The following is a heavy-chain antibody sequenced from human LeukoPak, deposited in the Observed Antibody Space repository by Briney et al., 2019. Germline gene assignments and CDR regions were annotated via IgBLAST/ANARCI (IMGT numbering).Heavy chain of an antibody. V-gene: IGHV1-2*02. CDR2: INPNSGRT. CDR3: AREISPQWLIDY. J-gene: IGHJ4*02. D-gene: IGHD6-19*01. Sequence: ASVKVSCKASGYTFTVYYIHWGRQAPGQGLEWMGWINPNSGRTKYAQKFQGRVTMTRDTSISTAYMELSRLRSDDTAVYYCAREISPQWLIDYWGQGTLVTVSS. CDR1: GYTFTVYY.